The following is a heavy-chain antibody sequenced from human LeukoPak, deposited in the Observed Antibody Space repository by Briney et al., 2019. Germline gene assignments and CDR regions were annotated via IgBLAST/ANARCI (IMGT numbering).Heavy chain of an antibody. CDR1: GFTFYSYA. CDR3: ARVVDTAVVPRGYFDY. Sequence: PGGSLRLSCAASGFTFYSYAMTWVRQAPGKGLEWVSAISSSSNDIYYAESVKGRFTISRDNAKNSVYLQMNSLRAEDTAVYYCARVVDTAVVPRGYFDYWGQGILVTLSS. CDR2: ISSSSNDI. D-gene: IGHD5-18*01. J-gene: IGHJ4*02. V-gene: IGHV3-21*01.